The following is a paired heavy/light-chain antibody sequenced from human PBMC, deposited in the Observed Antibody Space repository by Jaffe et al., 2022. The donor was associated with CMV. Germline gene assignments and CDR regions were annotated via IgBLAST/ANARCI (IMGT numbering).Heavy chain of an antibody. CDR2: VRFDGSGE. Sequence: QVHLVESGGSVVQPGKSLRLSCVASGFTFNIYDMHWVRQAPGKGLEWVAGVRFDGSGEFYRDSVKGRFTIFRDNFKKTVSLQMNSLRAEDTAMYYCTRDADIHYFDSSGYYSVSWGQGTLVTVSS. D-gene: IGHD3-22*01. CDR3: TRDADIHYFDSSGYYSVS. V-gene: IGHV3-33*08. J-gene: IGHJ4*02. CDR1: GFTFNIYD.
Light chain of an antibody. V-gene: IGLV6-57*04. J-gene: IGLJ3*02. CDR2: ENE. CDR3: QSYDDNNWV. Sequence: NFMLTQPHSVSESPRKTVTISCTRSSGSIASSYVHWYQQRPGSVPTTVIFENEQRPSGVPDRFSGSIDSSSNSASLTISGLKTDDEADYYCQSYDDNNWVFGGGTRLTVL. CDR1: SGSIASSY.